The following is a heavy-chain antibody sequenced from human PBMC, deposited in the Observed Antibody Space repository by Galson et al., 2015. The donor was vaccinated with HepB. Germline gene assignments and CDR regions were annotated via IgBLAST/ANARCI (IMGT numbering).Heavy chain of an antibody. CDR3: ARGLRPVTRGFDSGAFDI. J-gene: IGHJ3*02. V-gene: IGHV3-21*01. CDR2: ITSSGAYI. CDR1: GFIFSGYT. Sequence: SLRLSCAVSGFIFSGYTMNWVRQAPGKGLEWVSSITSSGAYIHYADSLKGRFTISRDNTKNSMYLQMNSLRAEDTAVYYCARGLRPVTRGFDSGAFDIWGQGTMVTVSP. D-gene: IGHD3-9*01.